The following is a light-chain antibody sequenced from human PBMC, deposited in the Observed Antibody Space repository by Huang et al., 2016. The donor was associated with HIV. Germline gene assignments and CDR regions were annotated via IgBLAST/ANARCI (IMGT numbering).Light chain of an antibody. CDR1: QNVNTD. V-gene: IGKV3-15*01. J-gene: IGKJ4*01. CDR2: GAS. CDR3: QQYNNWPPLT. Sequence: EVVITQSPAILSVSPGERATLSCRASQNVNTDLAWYKHNPGQAPWLLLSGASTRATGIPSRFSGNGSETEFTLTISSLQSEDFAIYYCQQYNNWPPLTFGGGTKVEIK.